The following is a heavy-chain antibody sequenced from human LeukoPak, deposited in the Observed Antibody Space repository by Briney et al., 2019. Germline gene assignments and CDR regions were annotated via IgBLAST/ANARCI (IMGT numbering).Heavy chain of an antibody. CDR2: IYYSGST. D-gene: IGHD3-3*01. CDR1: GGSISSYY. Sequence: SETLSLTCTVSGGSISSYYWSWIRQPPGKGLEWIGYIYYSGSTNYNPSLKSRVTISVDTSKNQFSLKLSSVTAADTAVYYCARARLEGSITIFGVVIHPTPDAFDIWGQGTMVTVSS. J-gene: IGHJ3*02. CDR3: ARARLEGSITIFGVVIHPTPDAFDI. V-gene: IGHV4-59*01.